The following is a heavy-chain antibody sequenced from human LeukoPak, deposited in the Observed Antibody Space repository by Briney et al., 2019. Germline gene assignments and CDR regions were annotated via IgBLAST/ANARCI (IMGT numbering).Heavy chain of an antibody. CDR2: ISSSSSYI. J-gene: IGHJ4*02. Sequence: GGSLRLSCAASGFTFSSYSMNWVREAPGKGLEWVSSISSSSSYIYYADSVKGRFTISRDNAKNSLYLQMNSLRAEDTAVYYCARPLTDMVALVFGYWGQGTLVTVSS. CDR3: ARPLTDMVALVFGY. D-gene: IGHD5-18*01. CDR1: GFTFSSYS. V-gene: IGHV3-21*01.